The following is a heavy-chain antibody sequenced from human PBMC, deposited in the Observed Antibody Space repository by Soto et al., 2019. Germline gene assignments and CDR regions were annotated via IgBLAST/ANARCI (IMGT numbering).Heavy chain of an antibody. D-gene: IGHD2-8*01. CDR3: ARQEMMLSDYYHYYGMDV. Sequence: QLQLQESGPGLVKPSETLSLTCTVSGGSISSSSYYWGWIRQPPGKGLEWIGSIYYSGSTYYNPSLKSRVTISVDTSKNQFSLKLSSVTAADTAVYYCARQEMMLSDYYHYYGMDVWGQGTTVTVSS. J-gene: IGHJ6*02. CDR1: GGSISSSSYY. CDR2: IYYSGST. V-gene: IGHV4-39*01.